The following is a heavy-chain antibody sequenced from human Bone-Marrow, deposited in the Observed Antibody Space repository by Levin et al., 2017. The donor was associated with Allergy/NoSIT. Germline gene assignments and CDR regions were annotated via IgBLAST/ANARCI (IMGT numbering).Heavy chain of an antibody. CDR1: GFTFSSYA. D-gene: IGHD3-3*01. V-gene: IGHV3-23*01. CDR2: ISGSGGST. CDR3: AKDIVFPNYDFWSGYYGRVDAFDS. J-gene: IGHJ3*02. Sequence: QTGGSLRLSCAASGFTFSSYAMSWVRQAPGKGLEWVSAISGSGGSTYYADSVKGRFTISRDNSKNTLYLQMNSLRAEDTAVYYCAKDIVFPNYDFWSGYYGRVDAFDSWGQGTMVTVSS.